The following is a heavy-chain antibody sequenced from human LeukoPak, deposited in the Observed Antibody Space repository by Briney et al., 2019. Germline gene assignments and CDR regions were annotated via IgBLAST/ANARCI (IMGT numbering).Heavy chain of an antibody. J-gene: IGHJ5*02. CDR2: IIPTFRTT. CDR3: AGETLNLRAGVVAIGSAPSYLDA. CDR1: GGTFNSHG. D-gene: IGHD2-21*01. V-gene: IGHV1-69*05. Sequence: SVKVSCQSSGGTFNSHGVNWVRQAPGQGLEWMGGIIPTFRTTNYAQKFKDRIIITTDESMTTVFMELNFLTSDDTAVYFCAGETLNLRAGVVAIGSAPSYLDAWGQGTLVTVSS.